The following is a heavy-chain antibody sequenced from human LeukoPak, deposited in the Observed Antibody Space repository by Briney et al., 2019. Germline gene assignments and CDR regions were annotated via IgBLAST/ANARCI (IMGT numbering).Heavy chain of an antibody. CDR2: IYSGGST. D-gene: IGHD3-10*01. CDR1: GFTFSDYA. J-gene: IGHJ4*02. Sequence: PGGSLRLSCATSGFTFSDYAMSWVRQAPGKGLEWVSVIYSGGSTYYADSVKGRFTISRDNSKNTLYLQMNSLRAEDTAVYYCARHRGVITRDYFDYWGQGTLVTVSS. CDR3: ARHRGVITRDYFDY. V-gene: IGHV3-66*04.